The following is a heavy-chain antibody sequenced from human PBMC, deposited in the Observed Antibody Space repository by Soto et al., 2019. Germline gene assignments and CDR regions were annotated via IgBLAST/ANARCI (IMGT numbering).Heavy chain of an antibody. CDR2: INPNSGGT. D-gene: IGHD3-3*01. V-gene: IGHV1-2*04. CDR3: ARGDLRRGPHTFDY. Sequence: ASVKVSCKASGYTFTGYYMHWVRQAPGQGLEWMGWINPNSGGTNYAQKFQGWVTMTRDTSISTAYMELSRLRSDDTAVYYCARGDLRRGPHTFDYWGTGTLVTVSS. CDR1: GYTFTGYY. J-gene: IGHJ4*02.